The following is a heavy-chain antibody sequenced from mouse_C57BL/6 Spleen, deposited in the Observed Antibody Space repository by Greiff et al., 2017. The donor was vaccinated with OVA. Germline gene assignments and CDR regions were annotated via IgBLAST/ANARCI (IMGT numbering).Heavy chain of an antibody. J-gene: IGHJ3*01. CDR3: ARWGTTVVGAY. V-gene: IGHV1-50*01. Sequence: QVQLQQPGAELVKPGASVKLSCKASGYTFTSYWMQWVKQRPGQGLEWIGEIDPSDSYNNYNQKFKGKATLTVDTSYSTAYMQLSSLTSEDSAVYYCARWGTTVVGAYWGQGTLVTVSA. CDR1: GYTFTSYW. CDR2: IDPSDSYN. D-gene: IGHD1-1*01.